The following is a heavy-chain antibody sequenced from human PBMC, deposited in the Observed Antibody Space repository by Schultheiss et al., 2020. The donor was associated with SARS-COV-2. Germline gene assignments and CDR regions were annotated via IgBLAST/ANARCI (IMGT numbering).Heavy chain of an antibody. J-gene: IGHJ6*02. CDR2: IIDGGTT. V-gene: IGHV4-39*02. CDR3: SRGAHYHGMAV. CDR1: GATINSGSYY. Sequence: SETLSLTCTVSGATINSGSYYWGWIRQSPGKGLEWIGTIIDGGTTYYNPSLKSRVTISVDTSKNHFSLKLRSVTAADTAVYYCSRGAHYHGMAVWGQGTTVTVSS. D-gene: IGHD3-10*01.